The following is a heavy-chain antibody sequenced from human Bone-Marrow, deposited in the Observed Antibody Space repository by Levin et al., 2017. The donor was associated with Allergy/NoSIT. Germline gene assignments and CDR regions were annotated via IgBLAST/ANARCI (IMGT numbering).Heavy chain of an antibody. Sequence: SETLSLTCTVSGGSTSNYYLSWIRQTPGRGLEWLGYIYSSGSTNYNPSLKSRVTISADSSKRQVSLKLNSVTAGDTAGYYCARHDDFWGGHYGMDVWGQGTAVAVSS. CDR3: ARHDDFWGGHYGMDV. D-gene: IGHD3-3*01. V-gene: IGHV4-59*08. J-gene: IGHJ6*02. CDR1: GGSTSNYY. CDR2: IYSSGST.